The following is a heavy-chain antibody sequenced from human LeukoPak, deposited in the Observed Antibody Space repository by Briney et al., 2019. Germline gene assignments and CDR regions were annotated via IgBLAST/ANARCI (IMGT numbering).Heavy chain of an antibody. J-gene: IGHJ3*02. Sequence: PSETLSLTCTVSGGSISSGGYYWSWIRQPPGKGLEWIGYIYHSGSTYYNPSLKSRVTISVDRSKNQFSLKLSSVTAADTAVYYCARGVGYCSSTSCSHNAFDIWGQGTMVTVSS. V-gene: IGHV4-30-2*01. D-gene: IGHD2-2*01. CDR2: IYHSGST. CDR1: GGSISSGGYY. CDR3: ARGVGYCSSTSCSHNAFDI.